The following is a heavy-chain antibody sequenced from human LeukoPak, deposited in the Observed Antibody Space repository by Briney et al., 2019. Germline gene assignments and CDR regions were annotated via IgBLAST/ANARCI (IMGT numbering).Heavy chain of an antibody. CDR3: ARAYYYDSSGYYYD. CDR1: GYSFTGHY. J-gene: IGHJ4*02. V-gene: IGHV1-2*02. CDR2: INPKSGGT. Sequence: ASVKVSCKASGYSFTGHYMHWVRQAPGQGLEWMGWINPKSGGTNYAQKFQGRVTMTRDTSISTAYMELSRLRSDDTAVYYCARAYYYDSSGYYYDWGQGTLVTVSS. D-gene: IGHD3-22*01.